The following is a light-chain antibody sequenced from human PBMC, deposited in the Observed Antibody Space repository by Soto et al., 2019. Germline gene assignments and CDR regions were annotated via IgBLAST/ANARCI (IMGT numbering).Light chain of an antibody. J-gene: IGKJ2*01. CDR2: DAS. Sequence: EIVLTQSPATLSLSPGDTATLSCRASQRVSSYLAWYQQKPGQAPRLLIYDASNRATGIPARFSGSGSGTDFTLTIGSLEPEDFAVYYCQQRSNWPRTFGQGTKVEIK. V-gene: IGKV3-11*01. CDR3: QQRSNWPRT. CDR1: QRVSSY.